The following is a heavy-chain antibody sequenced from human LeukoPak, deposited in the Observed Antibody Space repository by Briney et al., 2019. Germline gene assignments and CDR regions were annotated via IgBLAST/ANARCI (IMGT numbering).Heavy chain of an antibody. V-gene: IGHV4-59*01. CDR3: ARRYQLYYFDY. CDR1: GGSMSSYY. Sequence: PSETLSLTCTVSGGSMSSYYWSWIRQPPGKGLEWIGYIYYSGSTNYNPSLKSRVTISVDTSKNQFSLKLSSVTAADTAVYYCARRYQLYYFDYWGEGTLVTVSS. D-gene: IGHD2-2*01. J-gene: IGHJ4*02. CDR2: IYYSGST.